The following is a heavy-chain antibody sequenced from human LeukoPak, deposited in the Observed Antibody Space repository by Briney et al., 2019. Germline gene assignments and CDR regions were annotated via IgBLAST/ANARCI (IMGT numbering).Heavy chain of an antibody. J-gene: IGHJ6*03. CDR2: FDPEDGET. V-gene: IGHV1-24*01. CDR3: ATRWFGEFNCYYYMDV. D-gene: IGHD3-10*01. Sequence: ASVKVSCKVSGYTLTELSMHWVRQAPGKGLEWVGGFDPEDGETIYAQKSQGRVTMTEDTSTDTAYMELSSLRSEDTAVYYCATRWFGEFNCYYYMDVWGKGTTVTVSS. CDR1: GYTLTELS.